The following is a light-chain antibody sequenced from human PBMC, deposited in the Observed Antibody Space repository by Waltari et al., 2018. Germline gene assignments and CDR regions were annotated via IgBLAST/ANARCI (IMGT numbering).Light chain of an antibody. Sequence: DIQMTQSPPTLSASVGERLTITCRACQGISRWLAWYQQKPGKPPKVLIYDASSLESGVPSRFSGSGSETEFTLVISNLQPDDVATYYCQQYSGYSGIFGGGTKVEIK. V-gene: IGKV1-5*01. J-gene: IGKJ4*01. CDR1: QGISRW. CDR3: QQYSGYSGI. CDR2: DAS.